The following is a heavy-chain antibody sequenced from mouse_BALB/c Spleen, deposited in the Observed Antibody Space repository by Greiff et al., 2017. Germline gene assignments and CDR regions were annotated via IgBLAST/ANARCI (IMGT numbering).Heavy chain of an antibody. J-gene: IGHJ4*01. D-gene: IGHD2-1*01. CDR2: INPYNDGT. CDR3: ARRGNYYAMDY. Sequence: VHVKQSGPELVKPGASVKMSCKASGYTFTSYVMHWVKQKPGQGLEWIGYINPYNDGTKYNEKFKGKATLTSDKSSSTAYMELSSLTSEDSAVYYCARRGNYYAMDYWGQGTSVTVSS. CDR1: GYTFTSYV. V-gene: IGHV1-14*01.